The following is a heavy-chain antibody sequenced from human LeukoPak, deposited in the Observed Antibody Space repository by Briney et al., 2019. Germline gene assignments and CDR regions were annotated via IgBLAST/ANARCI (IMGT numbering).Heavy chain of an antibody. D-gene: IGHD1-1*01. CDR2: IWYDGSNK. V-gene: IGHV3-33*06. Sequence: GGSLRLSCAASGFTFSSYGMHWVRQAPGKGLEWVAVIWYDGSNKYYADSVKGRFTISRDNSKNTLYLQMNSLRAEDTAVYYCAKISWDGRGTFDWGQGTLVTVSS. J-gene: IGHJ4*02. CDR3: AKISWDGRGTFD. CDR1: GFTFSSYG.